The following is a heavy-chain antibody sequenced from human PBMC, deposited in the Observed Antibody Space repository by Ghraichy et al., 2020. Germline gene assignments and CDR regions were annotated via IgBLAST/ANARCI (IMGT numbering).Heavy chain of an antibody. D-gene: IGHD2-15*01. Sequence: GGSLRLSCRGSGITFGDFGVSWVRQAPGKGLEWISFIRSKLYGGTPEYAASVQGRFTISRDDSKIIAYLQMNSLKIEGTAVYYCCRDTCIGGSCDFDYWGQGTLVAVAS. CDR2: IRSKLYGGTP. CDR1: GITFGDFG. J-gene: IGHJ4*02. CDR3: CRDTCIGGSCDFDY. V-gene: IGHV3-49*04.